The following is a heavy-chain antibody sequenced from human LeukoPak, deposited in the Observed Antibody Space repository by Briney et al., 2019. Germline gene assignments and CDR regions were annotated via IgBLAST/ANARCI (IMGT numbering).Heavy chain of an antibody. D-gene: IGHD3-10*01. CDR1: GGSISSSSYY. J-gene: IGHJ4*02. Sequence: SETLSLTCTVSGGSISSSSYYWGWIRQPPGKGLEWIGSIYYSGSTYYNPSLKSRVTISVDTSKNQFSLKLSSATAADTAVYYCASDITMVRGVIYYWGQGTLVTVSS. CDR3: ASDITMVRGVIYY. CDR2: IYYSGST. V-gene: IGHV4-39*07.